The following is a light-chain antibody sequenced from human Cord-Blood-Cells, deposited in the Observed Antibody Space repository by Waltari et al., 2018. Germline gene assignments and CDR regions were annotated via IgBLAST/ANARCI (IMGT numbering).Light chain of an antibody. CDR3: QSADSSGTYYV. J-gene: IGLJ1*01. Sequence: SYELTQPTSVSVSPGQTARITCSRDALPKKYAYWYQQKPGQAPVTGIYKDSERPSGIPERFSGSSSGTTVTLTISGVQAEDEADYYCQSADSSGTYYVFGTGTKVTVL. CDR1: ALPKKY. CDR2: KDS. V-gene: IGLV3-25*03.